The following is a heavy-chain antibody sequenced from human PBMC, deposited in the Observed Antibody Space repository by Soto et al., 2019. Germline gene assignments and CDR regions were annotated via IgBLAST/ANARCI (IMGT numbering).Heavy chain of an antibody. CDR3: ARDGVGAAQYPYYYYGMDV. D-gene: IGHD1-26*01. CDR1: GFTFSSYW. V-gene: IGHV3-7*01. J-gene: IGHJ6*02. Sequence: QPXGSLLLACAASGFTFSSYWMSGVRQAPGKGLEWVANIKQDGSEKYYVDSVKGRFTISRDNAKNSLYLQMNSLRAEDTAVYYCARDGVGAAQYPYYYYGMDVWGQGTKVTVYS. CDR2: IKQDGSEK.